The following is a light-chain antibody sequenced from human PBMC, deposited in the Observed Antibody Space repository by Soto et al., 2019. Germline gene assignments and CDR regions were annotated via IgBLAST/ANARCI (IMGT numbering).Light chain of an antibody. V-gene: IGLV5-45*03. Sequence: QSVLTQPSSLSASPGASASLTCTLRSGINVVTYRIYWYQQKPGSPPQYLLRYKSDSDKHQGSGVPSRFSGSKDASANAGILLISGLQSEDEADYYCMIWHNSAWVFGGGTKLTVL. CDR3: MIWHNSAWV. CDR1: SGINVVTYR. CDR2: YKSDSDK. J-gene: IGLJ3*02.